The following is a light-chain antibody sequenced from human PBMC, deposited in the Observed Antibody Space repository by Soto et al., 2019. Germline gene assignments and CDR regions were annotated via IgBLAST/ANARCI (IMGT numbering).Light chain of an antibody. J-gene: IGLJ2*01. V-gene: IGLV1-47*01. Sequence: QSVLTQPPSASGTPGQRGTISCSGSTSNIGSKYVYWYQQLPGTAPKLLMYRNNQRPSGVPDRFSGSKSGTSAALAIRGLRSEDEADYYCAAWDVSLGGAAVGGGTKLTVL. CDR3: AAWDVSLGGAA. CDR1: TSNIGSKY. CDR2: RNN.